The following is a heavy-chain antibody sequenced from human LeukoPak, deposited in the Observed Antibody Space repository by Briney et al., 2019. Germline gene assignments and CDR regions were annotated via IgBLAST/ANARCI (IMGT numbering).Heavy chain of an antibody. V-gene: IGHV4-4*07. J-gene: IGHJ4*02. D-gene: IGHD4-17*01. CDR3: ARETPSNGDYTSNDY. Sequence: SETLSLTCAVYGGSLSSYYWSWIRQPAGKGLEWIGRIYTSGSTNYNPSLKSRVTMSVDTSKNQFSLKLSSVTAADTAVYYCARETPSNGDYTSNDYWGQGTLVTVSS. CDR2: IYTSGST. CDR1: GGSLSSYY.